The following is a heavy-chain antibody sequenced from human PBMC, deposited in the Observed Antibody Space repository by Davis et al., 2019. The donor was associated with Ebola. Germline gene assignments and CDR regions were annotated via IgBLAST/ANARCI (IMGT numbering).Heavy chain of an antibody. CDR1: GVTFRSSIM. V-gene: IGHV4-4*02. CDR2: IYHSGST. J-gene: IGHJ4*02. Sequence: SCAASGVTFRSSIMSWVRQAPGKGLEWIGSIYHSGSTNYSPSLKSRVTISADTSKNQFSLRLKSVTAADTAMYYCARDYVYWGQGILVTVSS. D-gene: IGHD1-14*01. CDR3: ARDYVY.